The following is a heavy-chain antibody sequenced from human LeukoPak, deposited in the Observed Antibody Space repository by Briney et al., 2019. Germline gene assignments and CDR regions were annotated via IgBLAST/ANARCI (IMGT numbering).Heavy chain of an antibody. CDR2: ISSSGVLI. J-gene: IGHJ4*02. V-gene: IGHV3-48*03. D-gene: IGHD6-19*01. CDR1: GFTFSNYE. CDR3: ARVSGSGWNLDY. Sequence: PGGSLRLSCAPSGFTFSNYEMNWVRQAPGKGLEWVSFISSSGVLIYYADSVKGRFTISRDNAKNSLYLQMNSLRVEDTAVYYCARVSGSGWNLDYWGQGSLVTVYS.